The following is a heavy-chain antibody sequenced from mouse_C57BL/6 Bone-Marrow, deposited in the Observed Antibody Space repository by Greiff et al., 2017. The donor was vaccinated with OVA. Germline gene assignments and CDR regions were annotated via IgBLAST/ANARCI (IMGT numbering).Heavy chain of an antibody. J-gene: IGHJ2*01. V-gene: IGHV1-76*01. D-gene: IGHD2-1*01. CDR2: IYPGSGNT. Sequence: VKLQQSGAELVRPGASVKLSCKASGYTFTDYYINWVKQRPGQGLEWIARIYPGSGNTYYNEKFKGKATLTAEKSSSTAYMQLSSLTSEDSAVYFCARSPLCYGNYYFDYWGQGTTLTVSS. CDR3: ARSPLCYGNYYFDY. CDR1: GYTFTDYY.